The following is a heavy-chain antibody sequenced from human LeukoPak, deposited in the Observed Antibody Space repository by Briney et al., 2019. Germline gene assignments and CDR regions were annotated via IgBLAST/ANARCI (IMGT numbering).Heavy chain of an antibody. D-gene: IGHD2-15*01. V-gene: IGHV4-34*01. CDR2: INHRGST. CDR3: ARGPPYCSGGSCYSYWFDP. J-gene: IGHJ5*02. Sequence: SETLSLTCAVYGGSFSGYYWSWIRQPPGKGLEWIGEINHRGSTNYNPSLKSRVTISVDTSKNQFSLKLSSVTAADTAVYYCARGPPYCSGGSCYSYWFDPWGQGTLVTVSS. CDR1: GGSFSGYY.